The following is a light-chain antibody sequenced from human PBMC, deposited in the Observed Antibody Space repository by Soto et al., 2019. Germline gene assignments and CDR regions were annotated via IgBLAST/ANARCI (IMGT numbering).Light chain of an antibody. CDR2: EAS. J-gene: IGLJ1*01. CDR1: STDFVSYNR. V-gene: IGLV2-18*02. Sequence: QSVLTQPPSVSGSPGQSVTISCTGTSTDFVSYNRVSWYQQPPGTAPKLIIYEASNRPSGVPDRFSGSKSGNTASLTISGLQAADEADYYCNSYTSNNAYVFGTGTRSPS. CDR3: NSYTSNNAYV.